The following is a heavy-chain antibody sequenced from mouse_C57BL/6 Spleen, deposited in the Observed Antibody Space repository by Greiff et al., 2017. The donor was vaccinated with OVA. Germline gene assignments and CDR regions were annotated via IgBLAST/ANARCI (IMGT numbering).Heavy chain of an antibody. CDR3: ATHHYGRSEYAKYD. V-gene: IGHV5-6*01. CDR2: ISSGGSST. Sequence: EVQLVESGGGLVKPGGSLKLSCAASGFTFSDYGMSWVRQAPDKRLEWVATISSGGSSTYYPDTVKGRFTISRANAKNTLFLQMSRLKSEDTVMYEGATHHYGRSEYAKYDRGHVASVT. CDR1: GFTFSDYG. D-gene: IGHD1-1*01. J-gene: IGHJ4*01.